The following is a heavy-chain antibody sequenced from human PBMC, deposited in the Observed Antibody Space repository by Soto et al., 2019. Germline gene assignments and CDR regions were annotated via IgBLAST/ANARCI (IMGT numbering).Heavy chain of an antibody. CDR3: ARGRYCSGGSCFAEPFDP. D-gene: IGHD2-15*01. Sequence: PGGSLRLSCAASGFTFSSYWMHWVRQAPGKGLVWVSRINSDGSSTSYADSVKGRFTISRDNAKNTLYLQMNSLRAEDTAVYYCARGRYCSGGSCFAEPFDPWGQGTLVTVSS. CDR1: GFTFSSYW. V-gene: IGHV3-74*01. CDR2: INSDGSST. J-gene: IGHJ5*02.